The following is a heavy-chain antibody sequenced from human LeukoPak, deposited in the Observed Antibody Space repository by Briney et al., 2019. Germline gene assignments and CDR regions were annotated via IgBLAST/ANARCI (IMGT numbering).Heavy chain of an antibody. CDR3: AREGSGSYDY. CDR1: GFTFSSYS. V-gene: IGHV3-21*01. CDR2: ISSSSSYI. J-gene: IGHJ4*02. D-gene: IGHD1-26*01. Sequence: PGGSLRLSCAASGFTFSSYSMNRVRQAPGKGLGWVSSISSSSSYIYYADSVKGRFTISRDNAKNSLYLQMNSLRAEDTAVYYCAREGSGSYDYWGQGTLVTVSS.